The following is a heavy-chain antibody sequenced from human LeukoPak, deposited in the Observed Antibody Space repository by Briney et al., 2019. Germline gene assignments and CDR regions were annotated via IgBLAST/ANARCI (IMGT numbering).Heavy chain of an antibody. Sequence: GGSLRLSCAASGFTFSSYAMHWVRQAPGKGLEYVSAISSNGGSTYYANSVKGRFTISRDNSKNTLYLQMGSLRAEDMAVYYCARDYYGSGSYYGVGVYWGQGTLVTVSS. J-gene: IGHJ4*02. D-gene: IGHD3-10*01. CDR2: ISSNGGST. V-gene: IGHV3-64*01. CDR1: GFTFSSYA. CDR3: ARDYYGSGSYYGVGVY.